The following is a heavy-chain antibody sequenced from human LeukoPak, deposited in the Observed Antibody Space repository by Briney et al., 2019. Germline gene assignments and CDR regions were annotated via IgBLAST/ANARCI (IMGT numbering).Heavy chain of an antibody. D-gene: IGHD3-3*01. CDR3: ARDGRFSTYMDV. V-gene: IGHV4-31*03. J-gene: IGHJ6*03. Sequence: SETLSLTCTVSGDSIGSGDNYWSWVRQHPEKGLEWIGYVFYSGSTYYNPSLKSRATISVDTSRNQFSLKLSFVTAADTAVYYCARDGRFSTYMDVWGKGTTVTVSS. CDR2: VFYSGST. CDR1: GDSIGSGDNY.